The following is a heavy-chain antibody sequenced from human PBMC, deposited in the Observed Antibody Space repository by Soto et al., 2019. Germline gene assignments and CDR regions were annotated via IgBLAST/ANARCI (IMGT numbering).Heavy chain of an antibody. CDR3: ARGSTIFGVAPRYGMDV. CDR2: ISSSSSYI. J-gene: IGHJ6*02. D-gene: IGHD3-3*01. Sequence: GGSLRLSCAASGFTFSSYSMNWVRQAPGKGLEWVSSISSSSSYIYYADSVKGRFTISRDNAKNSLYLQMNSLRAEDTAVYYCARGSTIFGVAPRYGMDVWGQGNTVTVSS. V-gene: IGHV3-21*01. CDR1: GFTFSSYS.